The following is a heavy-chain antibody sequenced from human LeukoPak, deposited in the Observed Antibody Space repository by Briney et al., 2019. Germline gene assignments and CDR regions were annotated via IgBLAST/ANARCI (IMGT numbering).Heavy chain of an antibody. CDR1: GGSFSGYY. J-gene: IGHJ4*02. CDR2: INHSGST. CDR3: ARHRGYYDYVWGSYRQKSYFDY. D-gene: IGHD3-16*02. Sequence: PSETLSLTCAVYGGSFSGYYWSWIRQPPGKGLEWIGEINHSGSTNYNPSLKSRVTISVDTSKNQFSLKLSSVTAADTAVYYCARHRGYYDYVWGSYRQKSYFDYWGQGTLVTVSS. V-gene: IGHV4-34*01.